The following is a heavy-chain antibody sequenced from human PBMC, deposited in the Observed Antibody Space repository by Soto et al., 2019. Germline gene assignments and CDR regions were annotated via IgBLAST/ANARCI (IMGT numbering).Heavy chain of an antibody. CDR2: ISYDGSLQ. J-gene: IGHJ4*02. Sequence: QAQLVESGGGVVQPGRSLRLSCAASGFAFSSYGRHWVRQAPGTGLGWVAVISYDGSLQHYADSVKGRFTISRDNSKNMVLLQMSSLRAEDTAVYYCVSDRGYGHASVPYSWGQGTLVSVSS. D-gene: IGHD5-18*01. CDR3: VSDRGYGHASVPYS. V-gene: IGHV3-30*03. CDR1: GFAFSSYG.